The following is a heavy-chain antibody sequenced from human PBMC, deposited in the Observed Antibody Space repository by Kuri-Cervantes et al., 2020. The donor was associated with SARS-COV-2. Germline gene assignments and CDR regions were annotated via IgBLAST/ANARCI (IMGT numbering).Heavy chain of an antibody. J-gene: IGHJ6*02. CDR2: IIPIFGTA. Sequence: SVKVSCKASGGTFSSYAISWVRQAPGQGLEWMGGIIPIFGTANYAQKFQGRVTITADESTSTAYMELSSLRSEDTAVYYCARSIAAPYDDYYYYYGMDVWGQGTTVTVSS. V-gene: IGHV1-69*13. D-gene: IGHD6-6*01. CDR1: GGTFSSYA. CDR3: ARSIAAPYDDYYYYYGMDV.